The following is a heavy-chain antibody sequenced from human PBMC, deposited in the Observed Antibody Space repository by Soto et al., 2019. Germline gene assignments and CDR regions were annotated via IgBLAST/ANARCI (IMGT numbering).Heavy chain of an antibody. CDR1: GYSFTSYW. CDR3: ARTSAAGKYYYGMDV. CDR2: IYPGDSDT. J-gene: IGHJ6*04. D-gene: IGHD6-13*01. Sequence: EVQLVQAGAEVKKPGESLKISCKGSGYSFTSYWLGWVRQMPGKGLEWMGIIYPGDSDTRYSPPFQGQVTISADKSITTANLQWSSRKASNTARYYCARTSAAGKYYYGMDVWGKGTTVTVSS. V-gene: IGHV5-51*01.